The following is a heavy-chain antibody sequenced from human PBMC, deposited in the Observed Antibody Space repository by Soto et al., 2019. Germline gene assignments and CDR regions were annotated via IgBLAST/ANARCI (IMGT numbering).Heavy chain of an antibody. Sequence: PSETLSLTCNSSGGPLSSFYYSWIRQAPGKGLEWIGYIYYTGSTNYNPSLKSRVTMSVDTPKNQFSLKLTSVTAADTAVYFCAVTRGGAHPHDIWGQGTMVTVSS. V-gene: IGHV4-59*01. CDR2: IYYTGST. CDR1: GGPLSSFY. D-gene: IGHD2-21*02. CDR3: AVTRGGAHPHDI. J-gene: IGHJ3*02.